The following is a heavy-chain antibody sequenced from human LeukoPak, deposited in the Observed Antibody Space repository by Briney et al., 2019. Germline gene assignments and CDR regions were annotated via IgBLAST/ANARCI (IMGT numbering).Heavy chain of an antibody. CDR3: ARAIVLMVYSDFDY. Sequence: GASVKVSCKASGYTFTSYGIRWVRQAPGQGLEWMGWISAYNGNTNYAQKLQGRVTMTTDTSTSTAYMELRSLRSDDTAVYYCARAIVLMVYSDFDYWGQGTLVTVSS. D-gene: IGHD2-8*01. CDR2: ISAYNGNT. V-gene: IGHV1-18*01. CDR1: GYTFTSYG. J-gene: IGHJ4*02.